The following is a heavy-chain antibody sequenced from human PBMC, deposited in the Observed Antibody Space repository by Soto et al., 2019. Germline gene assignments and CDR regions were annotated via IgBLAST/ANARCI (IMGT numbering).Heavy chain of an antibody. Sequence: EVQLVESGGGLVQPGGSLRLSCAASGFTFSSYWMHWVRQAPGKGLVWVSRIKTDGSSTNYADSVKGRFTISRDNAKNTLYLQMNSLRVEDTAVYYCARSPRLGQNWFDPWGQGTLVTVSS. CDR1: GFTFSSYW. J-gene: IGHJ5*02. D-gene: IGHD1-26*01. CDR2: IKTDGSST. CDR3: ARSPRLGQNWFDP. V-gene: IGHV3-74*01.